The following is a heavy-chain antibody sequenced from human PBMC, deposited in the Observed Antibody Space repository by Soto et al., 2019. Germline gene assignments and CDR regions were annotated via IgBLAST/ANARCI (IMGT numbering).Heavy chain of an antibody. V-gene: IGHV2-26*01. J-gene: IGHJ2*01. CDR1: GFSLSNARMG. Sequence: QVTLKESGPVLVKPTETLTLTCTVSGFSLSNARMGVSWIRQPPGKALEWLAHIFSNDEKSYSTSLKSRLTXSXDXXKCQVVLTMTNMDPVDTATYYCARILGGADWYFDLWGRGTLVTVSS. CDR3: ARILGGADWYFDL. CDR2: IFSNDEK. D-gene: IGHD1-26*01.